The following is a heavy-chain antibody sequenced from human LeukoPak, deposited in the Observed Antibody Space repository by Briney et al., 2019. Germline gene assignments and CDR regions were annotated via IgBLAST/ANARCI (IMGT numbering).Heavy chain of an antibody. V-gene: IGHV3-23*01. J-gene: IGHJ4*02. CDR3: AKGPSRNIAAAGTDY. CDR1: GFTFSSYA. Sequence: GGSLRLSCAASGFTFSSYAMSWVRQAPGKGLEWVSAISGSGGSTYYADSVKGRFTISRDNSKNTLYLQMNSLRAEDTAVYYCAKGPSRNIAAAGTDYWGQGTLVTVSS. CDR2: ISGSGGST. D-gene: IGHD6-13*01.